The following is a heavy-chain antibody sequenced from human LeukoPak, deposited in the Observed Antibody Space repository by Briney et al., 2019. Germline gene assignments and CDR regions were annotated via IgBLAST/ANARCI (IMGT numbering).Heavy chain of an antibody. CDR1: GYTFTGYY. D-gene: IGHD6-19*01. Sequence: ASVKVSCKASGYTFTGYYMRWVRQAPGQGLEWMGWINPNSGGTNYAQKFQGRVTMTRDTSISTAYMELSRLRSDDTAVYYCARVAGGRAVAGIDYWGQGTLVTVSS. J-gene: IGHJ4*02. V-gene: IGHV1-2*02. CDR2: INPNSGGT. CDR3: ARVAGGRAVAGIDY.